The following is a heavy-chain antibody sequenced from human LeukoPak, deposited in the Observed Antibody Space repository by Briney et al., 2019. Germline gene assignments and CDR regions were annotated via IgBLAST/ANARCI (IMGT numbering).Heavy chain of an antibody. D-gene: IGHD2-2*01. Sequence: GGSLRLSCAASGFTFSDYYMGWIRQAPGKGLEWVSYIRSSGSIKFYADSVRGRFTISRDSAKNSLYLQMNSLRAEDTAVYYCARADCSSSSCYEFDYWGQGTLVTVSS. CDR1: GFTFSDYY. V-gene: IGHV3-11*04. CDR2: IRSSGSIK. J-gene: IGHJ4*02. CDR3: ARADCSSSSCYEFDY.